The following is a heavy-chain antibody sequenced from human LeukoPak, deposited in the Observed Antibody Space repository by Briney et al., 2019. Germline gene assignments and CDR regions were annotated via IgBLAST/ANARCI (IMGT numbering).Heavy chain of an antibody. CDR3: ASSGGGYSCDT. Sequence: PGGSLRLSCAASGYPFSTYGMHWVRQAPGKGLEWVAVIWYDGSDKYYADSVKGRLTISRDNSKNTLYLQMNSLRAEDTAVYFCASSGGGYSCDTWGQGTLVTVSS. CDR2: IWYDGSDK. CDR1: GYPFSTYG. J-gene: IGHJ5*02. D-gene: IGHD5-18*01. V-gene: IGHV3-33*01.